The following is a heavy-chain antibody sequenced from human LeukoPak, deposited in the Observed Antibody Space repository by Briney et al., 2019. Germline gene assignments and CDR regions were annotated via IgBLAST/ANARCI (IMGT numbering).Heavy chain of an antibody. CDR1: GFTFDDYA. J-gene: IGHJ4*02. Sequence: PGGSLRLSCAASGFTFDDYAMSWVRQTPGKGLEWVSGTNWDGGRTGYADSVKGRFTISRDNAKNSLYLQMNSLRVEDTAVYYCTRDEDFYSSSSDYWGQGTLVTVSS. D-gene: IGHD6-6*01. CDR2: TNWDGGRT. V-gene: IGHV3-20*04. CDR3: TRDEDFYSSSSDY.